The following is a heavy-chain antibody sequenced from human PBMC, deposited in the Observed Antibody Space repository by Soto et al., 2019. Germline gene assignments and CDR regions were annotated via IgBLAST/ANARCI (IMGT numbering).Heavy chain of an antibody. Sequence: QVQLEESGGGVVQPGRSLRLSCAASGFTFSSYGMHWVRQAPGKGLAWVAVVWYDGSNKYYADSVKGRFTISRDNSKNTLYLQMNSLGAEDTAVYYWARIPQIAVAGTRFGYFDRWGRGTLVTVSS. V-gene: IGHV3-33*01. CDR3: ARIPQIAVAGTRFGYFDR. J-gene: IGHJ2*01. CDR1: GFTFSSYG. D-gene: IGHD6-19*01. CDR2: VWYDGSNK.